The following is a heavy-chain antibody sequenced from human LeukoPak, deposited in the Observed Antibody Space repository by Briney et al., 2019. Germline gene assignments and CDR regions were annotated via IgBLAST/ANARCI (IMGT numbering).Heavy chain of an antibody. V-gene: IGHV3-7*01. Sequence: PGGSLRLSCAASGLTFSSYWMSWVRQTPGKGLEWVANLNQDGSEKHYVDSARGRFTISRDNAKNSLYLQMNSLRGEDTAVYYCAKLTRGYYYYMDVWDKGTTVTVSS. D-gene: IGHD1-14*01. CDR1: GLTFSSYW. CDR2: LNQDGSEK. CDR3: AKLTRGYYYYMDV. J-gene: IGHJ6*03.